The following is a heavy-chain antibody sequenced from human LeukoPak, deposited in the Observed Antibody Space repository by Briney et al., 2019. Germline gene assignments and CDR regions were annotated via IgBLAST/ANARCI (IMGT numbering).Heavy chain of an antibody. CDR3: AKDDSGSYYPYYYYMDV. CDR1: GFTFSSYW. J-gene: IGHJ6*03. CDR2: INSDGSST. V-gene: IGHV3-74*01. D-gene: IGHD1-26*01. Sequence: GGSLRLSCAASGFTFSSYWMHWVRQAPGKGLVWVSRINSDGSSTSYVDSVKGRFTISRDNAKNTLYLQMNSLRAEDTAVYYCAKDDSGSYYPYYYYMDVWGKGTTVTISS.